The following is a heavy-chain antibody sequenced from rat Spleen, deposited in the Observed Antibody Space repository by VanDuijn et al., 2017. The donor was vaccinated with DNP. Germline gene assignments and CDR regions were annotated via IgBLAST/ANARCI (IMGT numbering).Heavy chain of an antibody. J-gene: IGHJ2*01. D-gene: IGHD1-6*01. CDR1: GFTFSNYG. CDR3: ARGADGLDY. V-gene: IGHV5-19*01. CDR2: ISPSGGRS. Sequence: EVQLVESGGGLVQPGRSLKLSCAASGFTFSNYGMHWIRQAPTKGLEWVASISPSGGRSYYPESVRGRFTISRDDAKNSLYLQMDSLRSDDTATYYCARGADGLDYWGQGLMVTVSS.